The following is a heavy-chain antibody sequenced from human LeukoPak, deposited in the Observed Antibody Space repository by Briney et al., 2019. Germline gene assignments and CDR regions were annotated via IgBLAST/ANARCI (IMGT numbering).Heavy chain of an antibody. CDR2: INWNGGST. CDR1: GFTLDDYG. V-gene: IGHV3-20*04. D-gene: IGHD2-2*01. Sequence: GGSLRLSCAASGFTLDDYGMSWVRQAPGKGLEWVSGINWNGGSTGYADSVKGRFTISRDNAKNSLYLQMNSLRAEDTALYYCARGGDCSSTSCYGPGYYYYYMDVWGKGTTVTVSS. CDR3: ARGGDCSSTSCYGPGYYYYYMDV. J-gene: IGHJ6*03.